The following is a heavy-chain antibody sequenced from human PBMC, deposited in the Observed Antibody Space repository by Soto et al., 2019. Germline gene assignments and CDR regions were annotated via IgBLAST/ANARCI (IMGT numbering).Heavy chain of an antibody. Sequence: GGSLRLSCAASGFTFSSHAMSWVRQAPGKGLEWVSDISGSGGSTYYADSVKGRFTISRDNAKNTLYLQMNSLRAEDTAVYYCVRDRGYTGYDLEYWGQGTLVTVSS. CDR1: GFTFSSHA. CDR3: VRDRGYTGYDLEY. CDR2: ISGSGGST. D-gene: IGHD5-12*01. J-gene: IGHJ4*02. V-gene: IGHV3-23*01.